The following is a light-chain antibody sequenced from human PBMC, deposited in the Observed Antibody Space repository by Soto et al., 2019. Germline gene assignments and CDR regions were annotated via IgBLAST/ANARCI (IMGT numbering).Light chain of an antibody. CDR2: GAS. J-gene: IGKJ1*01. CDR3: QQTYNLPRT. Sequence: IVLTHSPCTLVLSPLYRATLSFMASQSVNKAYLVWYQVKPGQAPRRLIYGASSRAIGIPDRFSGSGSGTDFTLTINNMQREDFATYYCQQTYNLPRTFGQGTKVDIK. V-gene: IGKV3-20*01. CDR1: QSVNKAY.